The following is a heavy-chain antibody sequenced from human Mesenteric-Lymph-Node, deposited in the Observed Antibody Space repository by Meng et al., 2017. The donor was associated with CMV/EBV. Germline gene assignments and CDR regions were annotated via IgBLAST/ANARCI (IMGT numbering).Heavy chain of an antibody. Sequence: ASVKVSCKASGYTFTTHDINWVRQVTGQGLEWMGWMNPTSGNTGYAQKFQDRVTITRNTSISTAYMELTSLRPEDTAVYYCARGVSRATTPGYWGQGTLVTVSS. CDR1: GYTFTTHD. D-gene: IGHD1-26*01. V-gene: IGHV1-8*03. CDR3: ARGVSRATTPGY. CDR2: MNPTSGNT. J-gene: IGHJ4*02.